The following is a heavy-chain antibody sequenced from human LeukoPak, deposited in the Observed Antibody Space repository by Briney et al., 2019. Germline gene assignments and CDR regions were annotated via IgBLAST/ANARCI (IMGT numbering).Heavy chain of an antibody. D-gene: IGHD2-2*01. Sequence: GGSLRLSCAASGFTFSSYWMHWVRQAPGKGLVWVSRINSDGSSTSYADSVEGRFTISRDNAKNTLYLQMNSLRAEDTAVYYCAKPYCSSTSCYPVDWGQGTLVTVSS. J-gene: IGHJ4*02. CDR3: AKPYCSSTSCYPVD. V-gene: IGHV3-74*01. CDR2: INSDGSST. CDR1: GFTFSSYW.